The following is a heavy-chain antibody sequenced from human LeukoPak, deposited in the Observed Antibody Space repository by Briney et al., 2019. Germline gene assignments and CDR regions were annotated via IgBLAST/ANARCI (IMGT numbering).Heavy chain of an antibody. D-gene: IGHD5-18*01. CDR3: ARHGDTAGNDY. Sequence: SETLSLTCTVSGGSISSSSYYWGWIRQPPGKGLEWIGSIYYSGSTYYNPSLKSRVTISVDTSKNQFSLKLSSVTAADTAVYYCARHGDTAGNDYWGQGTLVTVSS. CDR1: GGSISSSSYY. CDR2: IYYSGST. V-gene: IGHV4-39*01. J-gene: IGHJ4*02.